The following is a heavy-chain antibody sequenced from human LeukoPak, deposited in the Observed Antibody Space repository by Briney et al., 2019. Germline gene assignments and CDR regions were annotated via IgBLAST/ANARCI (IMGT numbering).Heavy chain of an antibody. V-gene: IGHV3-21*01. Sequence: QAGGSLRLSCAASGFTFSSYSMNWVRQAPGKGLERVSSISSSSSYIYYADSVKGRFTISRDNAKNTLYLQMNSLRAEDTAVYYCAKGQQLWFFGAAPMECYFDYWGQGTLVTVSS. CDR2: ISSSSSYI. CDR1: GFTFSSYS. CDR3: AKGQQLWFFGAAPMECYFDY. D-gene: IGHD5-18*01. J-gene: IGHJ4*02.